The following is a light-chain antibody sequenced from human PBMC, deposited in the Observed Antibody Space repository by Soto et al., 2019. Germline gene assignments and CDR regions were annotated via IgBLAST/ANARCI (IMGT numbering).Light chain of an antibody. V-gene: IGLV2-14*03. CDR1: SSDVGHYNY. J-gene: IGLJ1*01. CDR3: TSYTRSSTLV. CDR2: DVT. Sequence: SALTHPASVSGSPGQSITISCAGTSSDVGHYNYVSWYQQHPGKAPKLMIYDVTIRPSGVSNRFSGSKSGNTASLTISGLQAEDEADYYCTSYTRSSTLVFGTGTKVTVL.